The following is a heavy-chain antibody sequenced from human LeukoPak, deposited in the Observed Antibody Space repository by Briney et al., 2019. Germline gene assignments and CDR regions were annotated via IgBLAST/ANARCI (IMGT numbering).Heavy chain of an antibody. J-gene: IGHJ4*02. CDR3: ARGRNSGFDY. CDR1: GDSVSGNSAVA. Sequence: SQTLSLTCAISGDSVSGNSAVAWNWLRQSPSRGLEWLGRTYYRSKRNNDYAVSVKSRITINPDTSKNQFSLHLNSVTPEDTAVYHCARGRNSGFDYWGQGTLVTVSS. D-gene: IGHD2/OR15-2a*01. V-gene: IGHV6-1*01. CDR2: TYYRSKRNN.